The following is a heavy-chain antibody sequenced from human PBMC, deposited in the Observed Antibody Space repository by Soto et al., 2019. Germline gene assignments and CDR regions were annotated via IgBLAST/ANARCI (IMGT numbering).Heavy chain of an antibody. J-gene: IGHJ6*03. Sequence: QVQLQESGPGLAKPSQTLSLTCTVSGASLSSGGYYWTWIRQVPGKALEWIGYIFHTGTTFYNPSPKAGVVMVLEDSYIRFPRSLGSVPAAHPPAYFCRRALGYDINVLFLSVFVSWVKWTTVTV. V-gene: IGHV4-31*03. CDR2: IFHTGTT. CDR1: GASLSSGGYY. CDR3: RRALGYDINVLFLSVFVS. D-gene: IGHD3-22*01.